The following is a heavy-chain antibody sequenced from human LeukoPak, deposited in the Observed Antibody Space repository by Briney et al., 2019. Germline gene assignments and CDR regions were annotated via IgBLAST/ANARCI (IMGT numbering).Heavy chain of an antibody. CDR1: GGSISSSSYY. J-gene: IGHJ6*03. CDR3: ARAVSHYYYYYYMDV. V-gene: IGHV4-39*01. D-gene: IGHD6-19*01. CDR2: IYYSGST. Sequence: PSETLSLTCTVSGGSISSSSYYWGWIRQPPGKGLEWIGSIYYSGSTYYNPSLKSRVTISVDTSKNQFTLKLSSVTAADTAVYYCARAVSHYYYYYYMDVWGKGTTVTVSS.